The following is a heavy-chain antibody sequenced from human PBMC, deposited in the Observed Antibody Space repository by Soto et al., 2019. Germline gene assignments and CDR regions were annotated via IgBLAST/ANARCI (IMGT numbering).Heavy chain of an antibody. Sequence: ASVKVSCKASGYTFTSYGISWVRQAPGQGLEWMGWISAYNGNTNYAQKFQGRVTMTTDTSTSTAYMELRSLRSDDTAVYYCARDLRGVYYFDYWGQGTLVTVSS. CDR3: ARDLRGVYYFDY. V-gene: IGHV1-18*01. CDR1: GYTFTSYG. J-gene: IGHJ4*02. CDR2: ISAYNGNT. D-gene: IGHD3-16*01.